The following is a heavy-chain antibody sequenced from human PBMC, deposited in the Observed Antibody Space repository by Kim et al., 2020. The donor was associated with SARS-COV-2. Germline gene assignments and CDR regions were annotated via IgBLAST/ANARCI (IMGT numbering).Heavy chain of an antibody. D-gene: IGHD6-13*01. J-gene: IGHJ6*02. Sequence: GGSLRLSCTASGFTFGDYAMSWFRQAPGKGLEWVGFIRSKAYGGTTEYAASVKGRFTISRDDSKSIAYLQMNSLKTEDTAVYYCTSPLWYGTASRSYYYYGMDVWGQGTTVTVSS. CDR3: TSPLWYGTASRSYYYYGMDV. V-gene: IGHV3-49*03. CDR2: IRSKAYGGTT. CDR1: GFTFGDYA.